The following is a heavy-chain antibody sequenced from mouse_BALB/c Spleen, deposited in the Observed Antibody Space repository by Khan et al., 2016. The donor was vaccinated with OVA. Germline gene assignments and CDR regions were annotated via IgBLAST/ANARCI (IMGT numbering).Heavy chain of an antibody. CDR1: GFSLTNYG. CDR3: ARKRGVHYNMDF. J-gene: IGHJ4*01. V-gene: IGHV2-4*02. Sequence: QVQLKQSGPGLVQPSQSLSITCTVSGFSLTNYGVHWVRQPPGKGLEWLGLIWSGGSTDYNAAFISRLTISKDNTTSQVFFKMNSLQADDTAIYYCARKRGVHYNMDFWGQGTSVTVSS. CDR2: IWSGGST.